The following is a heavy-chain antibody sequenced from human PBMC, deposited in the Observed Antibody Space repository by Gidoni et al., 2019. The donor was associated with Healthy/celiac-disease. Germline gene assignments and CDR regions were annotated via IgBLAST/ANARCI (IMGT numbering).Heavy chain of an antibody. CDR3: ANPTTGD. J-gene: IGHJ4*02. Sequence: QVQLVESGGSVVQPGRSLTLSCAASGFTFSSYGMHWVRQAPGKGLEWVAVISYDGSNKYYADSVKGRFTISRDNSKNTLYLQMNSLRAEDTAVYYCANPTTGDWGQGTLVTVSS. CDR1: GFTFSSYG. CDR2: ISYDGSNK. D-gene: IGHD1-26*01. V-gene: IGHV3-30*18.